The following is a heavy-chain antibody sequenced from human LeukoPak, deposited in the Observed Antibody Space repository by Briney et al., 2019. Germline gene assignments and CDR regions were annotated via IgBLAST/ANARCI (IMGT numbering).Heavy chain of an antibody. D-gene: IGHD6-13*01. CDR2: MYYTGST. Sequence: SETLSLTCTVSGGSISTHYWSWLRQPPGKGLEWIGYMYYTGSTTYNPSLKSRVTISVDTSKNQFSLKLSSVTAADTAVYFCAGYSTSWYYFDYWGQEPWSPSPQ. CDR1: GGSISTHY. CDR3: AGYSTSWYYFDY. J-gene: IGHJ4*01. V-gene: IGHV4-59*11.